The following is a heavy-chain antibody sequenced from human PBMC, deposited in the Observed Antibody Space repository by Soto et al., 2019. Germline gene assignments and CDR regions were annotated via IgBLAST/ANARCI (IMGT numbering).Heavy chain of an antibody. D-gene: IGHD3-22*01. CDR2: IYYSGST. J-gene: IGHJ4*02. CDR1: GGSIGSYY. CDR3: ARGILAYYDSSGYYYFDY. Sequence: PSETLSLTCTVSGGSIGSYYWSWIRQPPGKGLEWIGYIYYSGSTNYNPSLKSRVTISVDTSKNQFSLKLSSVTAADTAVYYCARGILAYYDSSGYYYFDYWGQGTLVTSPQ. V-gene: IGHV4-59*01.